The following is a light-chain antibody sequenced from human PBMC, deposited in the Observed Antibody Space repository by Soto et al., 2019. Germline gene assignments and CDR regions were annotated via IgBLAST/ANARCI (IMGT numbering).Light chain of an antibody. J-gene: IGLJ3*02. CDR3: HSYSGVITTPDV. V-gene: IGLV1-44*01. Sequence: QSVLTQPPSASGTPGQRVTISCSGSSSNIGSNPANWYQQLPGTAPKVLIYNNNQRPSGVPDRFSGSKSATSASLAISGLQGDDEGDYYCHSYSGVITTPDVFGGGTKLTVL. CDR2: NNN. CDR1: SSNIGSNP.